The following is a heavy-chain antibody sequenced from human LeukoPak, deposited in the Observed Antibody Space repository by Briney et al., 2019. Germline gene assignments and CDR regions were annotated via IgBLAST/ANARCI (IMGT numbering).Heavy chain of an antibody. CDR3: ASMLGYCSGGSCCGPRYYMDV. V-gene: IGHV3-48*03. Sequence: GGSLRLSCAASGFTFSSYEMNWVRQAPGKGLEWVSYISSSGSTIYYADSVKGRFTISRDNAKNSLYLQMNSLRAEDTAVYYCASMLGYCSGGSCCGPRYYMDVWGKGTTVTISS. CDR1: GFTFSSYE. J-gene: IGHJ6*03. D-gene: IGHD2-15*01. CDR2: ISSSGSTI.